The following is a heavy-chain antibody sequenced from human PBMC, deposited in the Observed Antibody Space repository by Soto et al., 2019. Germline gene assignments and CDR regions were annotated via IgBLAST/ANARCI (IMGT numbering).Heavy chain of an antibody. J-gene: IGHJ4*02. Sequence: QLQLQESGSGLVKPSQTLSLTCVVSGGSISRGDFSWTWIRQPPGKGLEWVGYIYRSGSTYYNPSLKSPVSISLDKSKNQCSLNLTSVTAADTAVYYCARGKTNYFFDLWGQGHLVTVSS. CDR2: IYRSGST. D-gene: IGHD3-10*01. CDR3: ARGKTNYFFDL. V-gene: IGHV4-30-2*01. CDR1: GGSISRGDFS.